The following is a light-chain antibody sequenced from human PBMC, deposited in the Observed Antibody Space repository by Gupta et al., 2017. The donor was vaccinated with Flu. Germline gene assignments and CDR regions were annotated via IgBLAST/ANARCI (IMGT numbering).Light chain of an antibody. CDR1: NIGSKS. Sequence: SYVLTQPPSVSVAPGQTARITCGGNNIGSKSVHWYQQKPGQAPVLVVYDDSARPSGIPERFSGSNSGNTATLTISRVEAGDEADYYCQVWDSSSEYVVFGGGTKLTVL. V-gene: IGLV3-21*02. CDR2: DDS. CDR3: QVWDSSSEYVV. J-gene: IGLJ2*01.